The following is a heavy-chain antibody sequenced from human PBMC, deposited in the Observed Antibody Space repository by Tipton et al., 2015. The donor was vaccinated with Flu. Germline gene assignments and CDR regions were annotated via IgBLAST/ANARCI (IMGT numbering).Heavy chain of an antibody. D-gene: IGHD1-14*01. J-gene: IGHJ4*02. CDR1: GYMFTNDC. CDR2: IYPGDSHV. Sequence: MQLVQSGAVVKKPGESLKISCKGSGYMFTNDCIGWVRQMPGKGLEWMGIIYPGDSHVTYSPSFRGQVTISADKSISTAFLQWSSLKASDTAIYYCATANSSWPEPFAYWGQGTLVTVSS. CDR3: ATANSSWPEPFAY. V-gene: IGHV5-51*01.